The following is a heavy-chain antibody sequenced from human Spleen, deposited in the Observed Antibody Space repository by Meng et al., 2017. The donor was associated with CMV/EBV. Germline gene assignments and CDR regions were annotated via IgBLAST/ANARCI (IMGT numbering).Heavy chain of an antibody. V-gene: IGHV3-30*02. Sequence: GESLKISCAASGFTFSSYWMHWVRQAPGKGLEWVAFIRYDGTKKNYGDSVKGRFIISRDNSNNMLYLQMKSLRAEDTAIYYCAKTIFGVVTRPHFDSWGQGTLVTVSS. CDR1: GFTFSSYW. CDR2: IRYDGTKK. D-gene: IGHD3-3*01. CDR3: AKTIFGVVTRPHFDS. J-gene: IGHJ4*02.